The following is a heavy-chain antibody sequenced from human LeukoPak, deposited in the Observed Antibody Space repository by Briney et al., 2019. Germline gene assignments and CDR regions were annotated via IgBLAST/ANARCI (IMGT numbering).Heavy chain of an antibody. CDR2: IYYSGST. CDR1: GGSISSGGYY. J-gene: IGHJ4*02. D-gene: IGHD6-13*01. CDR3: ARSRSSSWYLGRGADFDY. Sequence: PSETLSLTCTVSGGSISSGGYYWSWIRQHPGKGLEWIGYIYYSGSTYYNPSLKSRVTISVDRSKNQFSLKLSSVTAADTAVYYCARSRSSSWYLGRGADFDYWGQGTLVTVSS. V-gene: IGHV4-31*03.